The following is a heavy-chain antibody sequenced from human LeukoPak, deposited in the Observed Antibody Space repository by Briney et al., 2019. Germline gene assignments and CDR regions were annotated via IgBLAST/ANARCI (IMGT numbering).Heavy chain of an antibody. CDR1: GGSISSYY. V-gene: IGHV4-59*01. J-gene: IGHJ5*02. CDR3: ASTRTLYGSGIRWFDP. CDR2: IYYSGST. D-gene: IGHD3-10*01. Sequence: PSETLSLTCTVSGGSISSYYWSWIRQPPGKGLEWIGYIYYSGSTNYNPSLKSRVTISVDTSKNQFSLKLSSVTAADTAVYYCASTRTLYGSGIRWFDPWGQGTLVTVSS.